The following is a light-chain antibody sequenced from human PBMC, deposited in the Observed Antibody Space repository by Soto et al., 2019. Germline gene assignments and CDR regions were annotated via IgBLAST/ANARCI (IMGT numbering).Light chain of an antibody. CDR2: GAS. V-gene: IGKV1-6*01. CDR1: QGIRND. CDR3: LHDYNYPYT. Sequence: IQMTQSPSSLSSSVGDIVTITCRASQGIRNDLGWYQQKSGKAPKLLIYGASSLQSGVPSRFSGSGSGTDFTLTISSLQPEDFATYYCLHDYNYPYTFGQGTKVDIK. J-gene: IGKJ2*01.